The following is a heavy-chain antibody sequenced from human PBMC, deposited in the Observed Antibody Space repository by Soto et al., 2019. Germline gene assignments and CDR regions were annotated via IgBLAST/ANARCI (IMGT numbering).Heavy chain of an antibody. J-gene: IGHJ5*02. CDR2: IYYSGST. V-gene: IGHV4-61*01. Sequence: QVQLQESGPGLVKPSETLSLTCTVSGGSVSSGSYYWSWIRQPPGKGLEWIGYIYYSGSTNYNPSLKSRVTLSVDTSKNQFSLKLSSVTAADTAVYYCARDQLQQLVRRFDPWGQGTLVTVSS. CDR1: GGSVSSGSYY. CDR3: ARDQLQQLVRRFDP. D-gene: IGHD6-13*01.